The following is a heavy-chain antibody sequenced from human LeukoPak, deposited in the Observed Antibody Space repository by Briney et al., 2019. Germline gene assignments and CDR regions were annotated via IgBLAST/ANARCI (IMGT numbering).Heavy chain of an antibody. Sequence: SETLSLTCAVCGGSFSGYYWSWTRQPPGKGLEGIGEINHSGSTNYNPSLKSRVTISVDTSKNQFSLKLSSVTAADTAVYYCACETRILFEGPRGNWFDPGGQGTLVTVSS. CDR3: ACETRILFEGPRGNWFDP. CDR1: GGSFSGYY. D-gene: IGHD2-15*01. V-gene: IGHV4-34*01. J-gene: IGHJ5*02. CDR2: INHSGST.